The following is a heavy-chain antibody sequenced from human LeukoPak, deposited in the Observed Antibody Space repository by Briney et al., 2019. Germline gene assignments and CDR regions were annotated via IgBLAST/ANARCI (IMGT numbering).Heavy chain of an antibody. CDR3: AKLYRPGYFYYMDV. Sequence: PGGCLRLSCAASGFTFSSYEMNWVRQAPGKGLEWVSYISNSGKTIYYANSVKGRFTISRDNAKNSLYLQMNSLRAEDTAVYYCAKLYRPGYFYYMDVWGKGTTVTVSS. J-gene: IGHJ6*03. CDR1: GFTFSSYE. V-gene: IGHV3-48*03. CDR2: ISNSGKTI. D-gene: IGHD2-2*01.